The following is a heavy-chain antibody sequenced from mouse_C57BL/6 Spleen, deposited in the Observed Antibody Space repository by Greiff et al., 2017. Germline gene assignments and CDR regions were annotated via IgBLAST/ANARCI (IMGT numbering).Heavy chain of an antibody. CDR2: IDPETGGT. V-gene: IGHV1-15*01. CDR3: TRSYPYFDY. Sequence: QVQLKQSGAELVRPGASVTLSCKASGYTFTDYEMHWVKQTPVHGLEWIGAIDPETGGTAYNQKFKGKAILTADKSSSTAYMELRSLTSEDSAVYYCTRSYPYFDYWGQGTTLTVSS. CDR1: GYTFTDYE. J-gene: IGHJ2*01. D-gene: IGHD6-5*01.